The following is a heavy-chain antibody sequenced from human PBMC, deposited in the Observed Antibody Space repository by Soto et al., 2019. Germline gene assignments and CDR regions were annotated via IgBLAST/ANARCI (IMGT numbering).Heavy chain of an antibody. CDR2: MTPSGSSR. Sequence: GSLRLSCAASVFTFSDHFMSWIRHAAGKGLEWISYMTPSGSSRSYADSVRGRFTISRDNAKNSLYLQMNSLRGDDTAVYYGARESSGNYFTFNLWAQGTMVIVSS. V-gene: IGHV3-11*01. D-gene: IGHD1-26*01. CDR3: ARESSGNYFTFNL. CDR1: VFTFSDHF. J-gene: IGHJ3*01.